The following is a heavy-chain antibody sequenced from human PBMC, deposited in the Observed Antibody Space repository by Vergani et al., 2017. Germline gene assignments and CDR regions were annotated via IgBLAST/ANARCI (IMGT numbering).Heavy chain of an antibody. V-gene: IGHV4-34*01. Sequence: QVQLQQWGAGLLKPSETLSLTCAVDGGSFSGYYWSWIRQPPGKGLGWIGEINHSGSTNYNPSLKSRVTITVDTSKNQFSLKLSSVTAADTAVYYCARGLLVDYYGSGAYVDYWGQGPLVTVSA. D-gene: IGHD3-10*01. CDR3: ARGLLVDYYGSGAYVDY. J-gene: IGHJ4*02. CDR2: INHSGST. CDR1: GGSFSGYY.